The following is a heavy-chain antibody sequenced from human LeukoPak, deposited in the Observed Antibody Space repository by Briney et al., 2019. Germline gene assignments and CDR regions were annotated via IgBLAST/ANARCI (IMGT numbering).Heavy chain of an antibody. J-gene: IGHJ6*02. CDR2: ICANDGNT. V-gene: IGHV3-23*01. Sequence: GGSLRLSCAASGLTFRNYAMSWVRQAPGKGLEWVSVICANDGNTYYADAVKGRFTISRDNSKDTLYLQMDSLRAEDTAVYYCARGGSFYYGMDVWGQGTTVTVSS. CDR1: GLTFRNYA. D-gene: IGHD1-26*01. CDR3: ARGGSFYYGMDV.